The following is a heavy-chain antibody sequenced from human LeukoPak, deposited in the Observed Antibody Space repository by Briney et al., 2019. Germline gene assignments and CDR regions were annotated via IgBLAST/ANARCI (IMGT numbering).Heavy chain of an antibody. D-gene: IGHD3-3*01. V-gene: IGHV1-8*01. J-gene: IGHJ4*02. CDR2: MNPNSGNT. Sequence: ASVKVSCKASGYTFTSYDINWVRQATGQGLEWMGWMNPNSGNTGYAQKFQGRVTMTRNTSISTAYMELSSLRSEDTAVYYCARGVSSWSGYYIPDFDYWGQGTLVTVSS. CDR1: GYTFTSYD. CDR3: ARGVSSWSGYYIPDFDY.